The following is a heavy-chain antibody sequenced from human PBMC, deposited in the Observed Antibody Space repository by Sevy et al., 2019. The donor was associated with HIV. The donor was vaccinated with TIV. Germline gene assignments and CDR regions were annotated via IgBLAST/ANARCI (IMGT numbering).Heavy chain of an antibody. Sequence: SEILSLTCAVSGVSFSDYYWAWIRQPPRKGLEWIGEVSQSGSANYNPSLRSRVIMSLDTSNNHFSLKLTSVTAADTAVYYCARGPLFSPEYCSGGTCPTIDYWSQGTLVTVSS. CDR2: VSQSGSA. V-gene: IGHV4-34*01. CDR3: ARGPLFSPEYCSGGTCPTIDY. D-gene: IGHD2-15*01. CDR1: GVSFSDYY. J-gene: IGHJ4*02.